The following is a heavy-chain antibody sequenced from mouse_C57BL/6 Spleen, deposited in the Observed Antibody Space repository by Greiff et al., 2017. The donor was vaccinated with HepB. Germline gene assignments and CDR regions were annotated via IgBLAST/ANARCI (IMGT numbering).Heavy chain of an antibody. CDR1: GYTFTDYY. J-gene: IGHJ4*01. CDR2: INPNNGGT. V-gene: IGHV1-26*01. CDR3: ARRGRSHAMDY. Sequence: EVQLQQSGPELVKPGASVKISCKASGYTFTDYYMNWVKQSHGKSLEWIGDINPNNGGTSYNQKFKGKATLTVDKSSSTAYMELRSLTSEDSAVYYCARRGRSHAMDYWGQGTSVTVSS. D-gene: IGHD1-1*01.